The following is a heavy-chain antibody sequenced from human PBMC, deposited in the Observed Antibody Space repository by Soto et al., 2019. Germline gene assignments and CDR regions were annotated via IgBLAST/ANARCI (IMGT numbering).Heavy chain of an antibody. J-gene: IGHJ4*02. Sequence: QVQLQESGPGLVKPSQTLSLTCTVSGGSISSGGYYWSWIRQHPGKGLEWIGNIYYSGSTYYNPSLKSRVTLSVDTSKNQFSLNLSSVTAADTAVYYCARGDVVAKDFDYWGQGTLVTVSS. CDR2: IYYSGST. V-gene: IGHV4-31*03. CDR3: ARGDVVAKDFDY. D-gene: IGHD5-12*01. CDR1: GGSISSGGYY.